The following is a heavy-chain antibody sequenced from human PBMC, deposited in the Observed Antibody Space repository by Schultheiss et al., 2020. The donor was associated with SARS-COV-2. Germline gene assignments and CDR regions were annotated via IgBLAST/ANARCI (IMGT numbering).Heavy chain of an antibody. CDR2: IYYSGST. V-gene: IGHV4-59*12. Sequence: SQTLSLTCIVSGGSISSNYWSWIRQPAGKGLEWIGYIYYSGSTNYNPSLKSRVTISVDTSKNQFSLKLSSVTAADTAVYYCARGPYCGGDCYSGYYYYYMDVWGKGTTVTVSS. J-gene: IGHJ6*03. CDR3: ARGPYCGGDCYSGYYYYYMDV. CDR1: GGSISSNY. D-gene: IGHD2-21*01.